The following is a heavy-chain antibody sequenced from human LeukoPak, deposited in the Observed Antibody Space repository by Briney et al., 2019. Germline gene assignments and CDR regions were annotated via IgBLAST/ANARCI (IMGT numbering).Heavy chain of an antibody. CDR3: AKGSIAAAGTSCAFDI. Sequence: GGSLRLSCAASGFTFSGSAMHWVRQASGKGLEWVGRIRSKANSYATAYAASVKGRFTISRDDSKNTAYLQMNSLRADDTAVYYCAKGSIAAAGTSCAFDIWGQGTMVTVSS. CDR2: IRSKANSYAT. CDR1: GFTFSGSA. V-gene: IGHV3-73*01. D-gene: IGHD6-13*01. J-gene: IGHJ3*02.